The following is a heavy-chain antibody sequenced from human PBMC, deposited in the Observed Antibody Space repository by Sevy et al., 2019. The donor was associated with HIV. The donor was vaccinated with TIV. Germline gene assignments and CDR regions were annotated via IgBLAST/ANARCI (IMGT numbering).Heavy chain of an antibody. J-gene: IGHJ4*02. CDR3: ARLIYGSADY. V-gene: IGHV3-7*01. Sequence: GGSLRLSCAASGFTFSSYWMSWVRQAPGKGLEWLATINLGGSETFYVDSVKGRFTISRHNPRKSVYLQMTSLSAEDTTVYFCARLIYGSADYWGQGTLVTVSS. CDR1: GFTFSSYW. CDR2: INLGGSET. D-gene: IGHD3-10*01.